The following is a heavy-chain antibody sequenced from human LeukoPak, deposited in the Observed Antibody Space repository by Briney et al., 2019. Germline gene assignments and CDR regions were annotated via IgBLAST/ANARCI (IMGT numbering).Heavy chain of an antibody. D-gene: IGHD3-10*01. CDR2: ISAYNGNT. CDR3: ARGDAVMVRGFVKNAFDI. V-gene: IGHV1-18*01. J-gene: IGHJ3*02. Sequence: ASVKVSCKASGYTFTSYGISWVRQAPGQGLEWMGWISAYNGNTNYAQKLQGRVTMTTDTSTSTAYMELRSLRSDDTAVYYCARGDAVMVRGFVKNAFDIWGQGTMVTVSS. CDR1: GYTFTSYG.